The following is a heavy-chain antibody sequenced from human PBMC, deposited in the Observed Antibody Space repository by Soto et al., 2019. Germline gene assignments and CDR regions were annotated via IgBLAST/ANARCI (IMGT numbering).Heavy chain of an antibody. J-gene: IGHJ4*02. V-gene: IGHV1-46*01. CDR2: INPSGGST. D-gene: IGHD6-19*01. CDR1: GFTFTSYY. CDR3: ARGGYISGWVWANPEKADVDY. Sequence: ASLKVSCRASGFTFTSYYMHWVRQAPGQGLEWMGIINPSGGSTSYAQKFQGRVTMTRDTSKSTVYMELRSLRSEDTAVYYCARGGYISGWVWANPEKADVDYWGQGTLVTVSS.